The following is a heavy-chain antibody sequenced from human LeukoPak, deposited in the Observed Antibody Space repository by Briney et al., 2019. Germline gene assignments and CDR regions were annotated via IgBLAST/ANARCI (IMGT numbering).Heavy chain of an antibody. CDR2: ISGSVVTT. CDR1: GFTFSSYA. J-gene: IGHJ4*02. Sequence: PGGSLRLSCTASGFTFSSYAMSWVRQAPGKGLEWVSGISGSVVTTYYADSAKGRFTISRDNSKNTLFLQMNSLRAEDTAVYYCARGNFDWLLSPNYWGQGTLVTVSS. V-gene: IGHV3-23*01. D-gene: IGHD3-9*01. CDR3: ARGNFDWLLSPNY.